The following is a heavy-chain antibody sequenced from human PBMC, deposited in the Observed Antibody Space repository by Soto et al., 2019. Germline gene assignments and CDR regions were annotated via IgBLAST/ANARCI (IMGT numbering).Heavy chain of an antibody. J-gene: IGHJ4*02. CDR1: GGSISSGDYY. D-gene: IGHD5-18*01. CDR3: ARDRRYSYGSFDY. V-gene: IGHV4-30-4*01. Sequence: ASETLSLTCTVSGGSISSGDYYWSWIRQPPGKGLEWIGYIYYSGSTYYNPSLKSRVTISVDTSKNQFSLKLSSVTAADTAVYYCARDRRYSYGSFDYWGQGTLVTSPQ. CDR2: IYYSGST.